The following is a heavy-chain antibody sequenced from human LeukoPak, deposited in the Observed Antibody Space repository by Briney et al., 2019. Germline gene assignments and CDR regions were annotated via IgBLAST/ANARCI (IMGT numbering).Heavy chain of an antibody. D-gene: IGHD6-13*01. Sequence: SETLSLTCAFSGYSISSGYYWGWIRQPPGKGLEWIGSIYHSGSTYYNPSLKSRVTISVDTSKNQFSLKRRYVTAADTAVYYCARHPRIAAAVDYWGQGTLVTVSS. J-gene: IGHJ4*02. CDR2: IYHSGST. CDR1: GYSISSGYY. V-gene: IGHV4-38-2*01. CDR3: ARHPRIAAAVDY.